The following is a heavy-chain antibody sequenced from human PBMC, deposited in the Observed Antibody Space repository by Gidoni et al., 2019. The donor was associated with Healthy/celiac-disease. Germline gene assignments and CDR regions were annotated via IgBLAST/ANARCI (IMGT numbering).Heavy chain of an antibody. V-gene: IGHV4-31*03. CDR2: IYYSGST. CDR1: GGSISSGGYY. D-gene: IGHD3-10*01. CDR3: ARVRDRGVMGGGYYYYGMDV. J-gene: IGHJ6*02. Sequence: QVQLQESGPGLVKPSQTLSLTCTVSGGSISSGGYYWSWIRQHPGKGLAWIGYIYYSGSTNYNPSLNSRVTISVDTSKNQFSLKLSSVTAADTAVYYCARVRDRGVMGGGYYYYGMDVWGQGTTVTVSS.